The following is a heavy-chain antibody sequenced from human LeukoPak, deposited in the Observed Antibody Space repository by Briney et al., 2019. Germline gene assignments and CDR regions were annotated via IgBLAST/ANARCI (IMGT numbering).Heavy chain of an antibody. V-gene: IGHV3-7*01. D-gene: IGHD3-10*01. Sequence: GGSLRLSCAASGFTFSSYWMSWVRQAPGKGLEWVANIKQDGSDKYYVDSVKGRFTISRDNAKNSLYLQMNSLRAEDTAVYYCARDGPIRGFPFQHWGQGTLVTVSS. J-gene: IGHJ1*01. CDR1: GFTFSSYW. CDR3: ARDGPIRGFPFQH. CDR2: IKQDGSDK.